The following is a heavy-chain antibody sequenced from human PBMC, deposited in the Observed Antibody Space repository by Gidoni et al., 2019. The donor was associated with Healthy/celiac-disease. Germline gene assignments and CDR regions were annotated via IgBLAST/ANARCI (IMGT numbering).Heavy chain of an antibody. CDR1: GGSISSSSSY. J-gene: IGHJ5*02. CDR2: IYYSGST. CDR3: ARQGTPNWFDP. V-gene: IGHV4-39*01. Sequence: QLQLQESGPGLVKPSETLSLTCTVSGGSISSSSSYWGWIRQPPGKGLEWIGSIYYSGSTYYNPSLKSRVTISVDTSKNQFSLKLSSVTAADTAVYYCARQGTPNWFDPWGQGTLVTVSS.